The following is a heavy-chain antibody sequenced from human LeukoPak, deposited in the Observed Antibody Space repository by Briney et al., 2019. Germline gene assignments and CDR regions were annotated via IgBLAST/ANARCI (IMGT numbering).Heavy chain of an antibody. V-gene: IGHV7-4-1*02. CDR1: GYTFTGYY. CDR2: INTNTGNP. D-gene: IGHD2-21*01. Sequence: ASVKVSCKASGYTFTGYYMHWVRQAPGQGLEWMGWINTNTGNPTYAQGFTGRFVFSLDTSVSTAYLQISSLKAEDTAVYYCAREVPWWGSQNFDYWGQGTLVTVSS. CDR3: AREVPWWGSQNFDY. J-gene: IGHJ4*02.